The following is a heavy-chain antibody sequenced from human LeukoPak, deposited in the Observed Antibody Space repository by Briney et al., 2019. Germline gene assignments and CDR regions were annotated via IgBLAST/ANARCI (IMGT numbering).Heavy chain of an antibody. Sequence: SETLSLTCTVSGGSISSSSYYWGWICQPPGKGLEWIGSIYDSENTYYNPSLKSRVTLSVDTSKNQFSLKLSSVTAADTAVYYCARAGSLGDCSSTSCFFPPFDYWGQGTLVTVSS. CDR1: GGSISSSSYY. D-gene: IGHD2-2*01. V-gene: IGHV4-39*01. J-gene: IGHJ4*02. CDR3: ARAGSLGDCSSTSCFFPPFDY. CDR2: IYDSENT.